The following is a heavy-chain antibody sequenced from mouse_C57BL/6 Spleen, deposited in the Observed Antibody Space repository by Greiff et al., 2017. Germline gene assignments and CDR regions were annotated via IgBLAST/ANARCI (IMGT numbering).Heavy chain of an antibody. V-gene: IGHV1-82*01. CDR3: ARLTGTLYYFDY. CDR1: GYAFSSSW. CDR2: IYPGDGDT. D-gene: IGHD4-1*01. Sequence: QVQLKQSGPELVKPGASVKISCKASGYAFSSSWMNWVKQRPGKGLEWIGRIYPGDGDTNYNGKFKGKATLTADKSSSTAYMQLSSLTSEDSAVYFCARLTGTLYYFDYWGQGTTLTVSS. J-gene: IGHJ2*01.